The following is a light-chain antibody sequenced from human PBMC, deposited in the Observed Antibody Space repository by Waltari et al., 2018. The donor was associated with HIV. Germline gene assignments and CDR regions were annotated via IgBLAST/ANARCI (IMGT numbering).Light chain of an antibody. V-gene: IGLV8-61*01. CDR2: NTN. CDR1: TGSDATVYL. J-gene: IGLJ3*02. Sequence: QTVVTQEPTVTVSHGGSDTLTCGLSTGSDATVYLPRWFHQTPGQAPRPLIYNTNARSPGVPDRFSRSILCNKAALTVTGAHADDESDYYCVLYMDRGIWMFGGGTKLTVL. CDR3: VLYMDRGIWM.